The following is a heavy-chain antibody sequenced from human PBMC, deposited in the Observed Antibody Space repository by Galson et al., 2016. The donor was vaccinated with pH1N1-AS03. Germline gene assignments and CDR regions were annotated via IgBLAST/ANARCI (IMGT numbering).Heavy chain of an antibody. Sequence: ETLSLTCTVSGYSISSAYSISSAYYWGWIRQPPGRGLEWIGSIYPAVSTDYNPSPESRVAMPVDTSKNQFSLNLSSVTAADTALYYCARSPRLISVAGTFPSRFDFWGQGTLATVSS. CDR2: IYPAVST. CDR1: GYSISSAYSISSAYY. V-gene: IGHV4-38-2*02. J-gene: IGHJ4*02. CDR3: ARSPRLISVAGTFPSRFDF. D-gene: IGHD6-19*01.